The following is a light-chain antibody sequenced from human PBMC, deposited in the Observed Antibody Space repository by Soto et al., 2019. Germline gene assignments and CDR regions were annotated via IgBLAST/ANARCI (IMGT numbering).Light chain of an antibody. V-gene: IGKV3-15*01. CDR1: QSVSRN. J-gene: IGKJ2*01. CDR2: GAS. CDR3: QQYNKWPYT. Sequence: DIVMTQSPATLSVSPGETAALSCRASQSVSRNFAWYQQKPGQAPRLLIYGASTRATDIPARFRGSGSGTEFTLTISSLQSDDFAVYDGQQYNKWPYTFGQGTKLESK.